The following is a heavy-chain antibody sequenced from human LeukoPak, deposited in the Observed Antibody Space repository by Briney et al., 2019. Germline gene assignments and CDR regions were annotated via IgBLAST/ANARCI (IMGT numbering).Heavy chain of an antibody. Sequence: PGGSLRLSCAASGFTFSSYWMHWVRQAPGKGLVWVSRINTDGSSTSYADSVKGRFTISRDNAKNTLYLQMNSLRAEDTAVYYCARVGSGALNDALDIWGQGTMVTVSS. CDR3: ARVGSGALNDALDI. D-gene: IGHD6-19*01. CDR1: GFTFSSYW. J-gene: IGHJ3*02. V-gene: IGHV3-74*01. CDR2: INTDGSST.